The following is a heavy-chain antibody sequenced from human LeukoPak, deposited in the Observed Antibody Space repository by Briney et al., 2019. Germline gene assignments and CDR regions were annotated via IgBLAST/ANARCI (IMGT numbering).Heavy chain of an antibody. D-gene: IGHD3-16*01. CDR1: GVSISSSSYF. CDR2: IYYSGTT. CDR3: AREVWGYGMDV. V-gene: IGHV4-39*07. Sequence: SETLYLTCTVSGVSISSSSYFWGWIRQSPGKGPEWIGNIYYSGTTYYSPSLKSRVSISVDTSKNQFSLKLSSVTAADTAVYYCAREVWGYGMDVWGQGTTVTVSS. J-gene: IGHJ6*02.